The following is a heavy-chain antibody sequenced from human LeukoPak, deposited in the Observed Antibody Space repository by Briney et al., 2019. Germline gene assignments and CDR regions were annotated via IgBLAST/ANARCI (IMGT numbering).Heavy chain of an antibody. CDR3: LRGTSNWYGVDF. CDR2: MNADGSTI. Sequence: GGSLRLSCAASGFAFSNSWMHWVRQPPGKGLVWVSYMNADGSTIAHADSVRGRFTMSRDNAQNILHLQMNSLRDEDTGVYFCLRGTSNWYGVDFWGRGTLVTVSS. D-gene: IGHD6-13*01. J-gene: IGHJ4*02. V-gene: IGHV3-74*01. CDR1: GFAFSNSW.